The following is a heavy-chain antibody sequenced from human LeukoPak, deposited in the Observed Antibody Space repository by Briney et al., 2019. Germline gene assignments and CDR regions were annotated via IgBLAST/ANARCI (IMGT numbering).Heavy chain of an antibody. D-gene: IGHD2-15*01. CDR1: GYTFTSYD. CDR3: ARVGGNHTHCSGGSCPPYYYYYMDV. Sequence: ASVKVSCKASGYTFTSYDINWVRQATGQGLEWMGWMNPNSGNTGYAQKFQGRVTITRNTSISTAYMELSSLRSEDTAVYYCARVGGNHTHCSGGSCPPYYYYYMDVWGKGTTVTISS. CDR2: MNPNSGNT. V-gene: IGHV1-8*03. J-gene: IGHJ6*03.